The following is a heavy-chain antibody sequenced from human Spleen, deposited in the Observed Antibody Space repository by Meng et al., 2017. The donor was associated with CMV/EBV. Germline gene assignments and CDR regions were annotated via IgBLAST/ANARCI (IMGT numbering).Heavy chain of an antibody. CDR2: IDPSGGST. J-gene: IGHJ6*02. V-gene: IGHV1-46*01. CDR1: GYTFTSYY. Sequence: ASVKVSCKASGYTFTSYYMYWVRQAPGQGLEWMGIIDPSGGSTVYAQIFQGRVTMTSDTSTSTVYMELSSLRSEDTAVYYCARDIVVVPAASRYYYYYYGMDVWGQGTTVTVSS. CDR3: ARDIVVVPAASRYYYYYYGMDV. D-gene: IGHD2-2*01.